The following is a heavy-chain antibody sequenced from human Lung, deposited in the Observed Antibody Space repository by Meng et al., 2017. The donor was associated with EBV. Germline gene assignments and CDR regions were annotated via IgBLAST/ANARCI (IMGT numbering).Heavy chain of an antibody. CDR1: GRCISSVGYY. Sequence: QVKCRESGPGMVKPSQTLSLTCTFSGRCISSVGYYWSWIRQHPGKGLEWIGYIHDSGSTYYNPSLKSRVTISADTSKNQFSLKLSSVTAADTAVYYCARASYGSGSPLGESWFDPWGQGTLVTVSS. D-gene: IGHD3-10*01. CDR3: ARASYGSGSPLGESWFDP. J-gene: IGHJ5*02. V-gene: IGHV4-31*03. CDR2: IHDSGST.